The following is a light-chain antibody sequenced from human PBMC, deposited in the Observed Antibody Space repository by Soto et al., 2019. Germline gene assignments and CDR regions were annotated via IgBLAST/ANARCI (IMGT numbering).Light chain of an antibody. V-gene: IGLV2-14*01. CDR1: SSGVGGYNY. CDR2: DVR. CDR3: SSYTTISTYV. Sequence: SALTQPASVSGSPGQSITISCTGTSSGVGGYNYVSWYQQHPGKAPKLMIYDVRNRPSGVSNRFSGSKSVNTASLTISGLQAEDEADYYCSSYTTISTYVFGTGTKVTVL. J-gene: IGLJ1*01.